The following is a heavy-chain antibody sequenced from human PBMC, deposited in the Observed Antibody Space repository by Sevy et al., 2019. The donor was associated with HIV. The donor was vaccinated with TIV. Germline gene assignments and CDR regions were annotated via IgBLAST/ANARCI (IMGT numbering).Heavy chain of an antibody. CDR1: GFRFDDYA. D-gene: IGHD3-16*01. J-gene: IGHJ6*02. CDR3: VKDLGGIETLDYYSYYGMDV. CDR2: ISWTSNKI. V-gene: IGHV3-9*01. Sequence: GGSLRLSCVASGFRFDDYAMHWVRQVPGKSPEWVSGISWTSNKIGYADPGNGRFTISRDSARNSVYLQMSSLRPEDTTLYYCVKDLGGIETLDYYSYYGMDVWGQGTTVTVSS.